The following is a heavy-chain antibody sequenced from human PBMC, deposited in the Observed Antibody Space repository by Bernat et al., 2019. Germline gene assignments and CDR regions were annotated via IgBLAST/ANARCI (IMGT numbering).Heavy chain of an antibody. Sequence: EVQLVESGGNLVQPGGSLRLSCAASGFTVSSNYMSWVPQAPGKGLEWVSTIYSDGSTYYADSVKGRFVSSRDNSKNTLFLHMSRLRADDMALYYCARQDDFWSGFVVWGQGTLVTVSS. V-gene: IGHV3-66*04. D-gene: IGHD3-3*01. CDR2: IYSDGST. CDR1: GFTVSSNY. CDR3: ARQDDFWSGFVV. J-gene: IGHJ5*02.